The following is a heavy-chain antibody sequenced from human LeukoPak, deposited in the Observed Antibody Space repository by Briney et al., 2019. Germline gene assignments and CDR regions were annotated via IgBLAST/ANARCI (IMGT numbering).Heavy chain of an antibody. J-gene: IGHJ4*02. D-gene: IGHD3-3*01. Sequence: PSETLSLTCNVSGGSIRGYYWSWIRQPPGKGLEWIGYIYSSGSTNYNPSLKSRVTMSVDTSKNQFSLKVSSVTAADTAVYYCARAFRSGYYLDYWGQGTLVTVSS. CDR3: ARAFRSGYYLDY. CDR1: GGSIRGYY. CDR2: IYSSGST. V-gene: IGHV4-59*01.